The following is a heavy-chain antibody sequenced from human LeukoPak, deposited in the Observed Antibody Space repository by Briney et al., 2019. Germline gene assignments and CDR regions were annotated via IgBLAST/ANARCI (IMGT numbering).Heavy chain of an antibody. D-gene: IGHD2-21*02. V-gene: IGHV4-59*08. CDR1: GGSISSYY. J-gene: IGHJ4*02. CDR3: ARHDGVVTANDY. Sequence: SETLSLTCTVSGGSISSYYWNWIRQPPGKGLEWIGYIYYSGSTNYNPSLKSRVTISLDTSKNQFSLRLTSVIAADTAVYYCARHDGVVTANDYWGQGTLVTVSS. CDR2: IYYSGST.